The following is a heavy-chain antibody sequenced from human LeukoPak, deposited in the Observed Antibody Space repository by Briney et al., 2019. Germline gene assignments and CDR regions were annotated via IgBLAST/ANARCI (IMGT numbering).Heavy chain of an antibody. J-gene: IGHJ4*02. CDR3: AKDSSSRGHYFDY. CDR2: ISWNSGSI. CDR1: GFTFDDYA. V-gene: IGHV3-9*01. Sequence: GRSLRLSCAASGFTFDDYATHWVRQAPGKGLEWVSGISWNSGSIAYADSVRGRFTISRDNVKNSLFLELNSLRPEDTALYYCAKDSSSRGHYFDYWGQGTLLTVSS. D-gene: IGHD6-6*01.